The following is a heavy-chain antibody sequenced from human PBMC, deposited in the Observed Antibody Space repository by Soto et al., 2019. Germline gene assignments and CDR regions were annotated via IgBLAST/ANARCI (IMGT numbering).Heavy chain of an antibody. Sequence: EVQLVESGGGLVQPGGSLRLSCAASGFTLSNFWMSWVRQAPGKGLEWVASIKEDGSEKTYVDSVKGQFTISRDNAQNSLYLPMNRLRVDDAAVYYCASYRTLGCWGQGTSVIVSS. J-gene: IGHJ4*02. CDR1: GFTLSNFW. CDR2: IKEDGSEK. D-gene: IGHD1-26*01. CDR3: ASYRTLGC. V-gene: IGHV3-7*03.